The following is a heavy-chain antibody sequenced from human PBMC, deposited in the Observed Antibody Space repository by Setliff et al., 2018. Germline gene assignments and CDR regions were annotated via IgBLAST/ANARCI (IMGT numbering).Heavy chain of an antibody. CDR3: AKPQVELRWGFES. J-gene: IGHJ4*02. CDR2: IYSGDRST. Sequence: GGSLRLSCAVSGFTFSSYAMSWVRQAPGKGLEWVSTIYSGDRSTFYTDSVKGRFTISRDGSKNTLYLQMTSLRAEDTAVYYCAKPQVELRWGFESWGQGTPVTVSS. V-gene: IGHV3-23*03. CDR1: GFTFSSYA. D-gene: IGHD1-7*01.